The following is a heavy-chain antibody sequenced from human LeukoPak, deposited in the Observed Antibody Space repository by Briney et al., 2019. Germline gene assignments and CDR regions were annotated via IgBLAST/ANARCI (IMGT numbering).Heavy chain of an antibody. CDR3: ARGPNSSRVYYYYMDV. J-gene: IGHJ6*03. D-gene: IGHD6-13*01. CDR1: GGSISSYY. V-gene: IGHV4-34*01. Sequence: PSETLSLTCTVSGGSISSYYWSWIRQPPGKGLEWIGEINHSGSTNYNPSLKSRVTISVDTSKNQFSLKLSSVTAADTAVYYCARGPNSSRVYYYYMDVWGKGTTVTVSS. CDR2: INHSGST.